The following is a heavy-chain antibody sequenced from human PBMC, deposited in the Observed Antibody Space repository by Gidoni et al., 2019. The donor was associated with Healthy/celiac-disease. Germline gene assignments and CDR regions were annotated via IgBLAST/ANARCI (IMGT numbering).Heavy chain of an antibody. V-gene: IGHV5-10-1*03. CDR1: AYSFTSYW. CDR2: IDPSDSYT. CDR3: ARRNYSNYIFSFDY. D-gene: IGHD4-4*01. Sequence: VQLLQSGAEVNTPGESLRISCTGSAYSFTSYWISWVRQMPGKVLEWMGRIDPSDSYTNYSPSFQGHVTISADKSISTAYLQWSSLKASDTAMYYCARRNYSNYIFSFDYWGQGTLVTVSS. J-gene: IGHJ4*02.